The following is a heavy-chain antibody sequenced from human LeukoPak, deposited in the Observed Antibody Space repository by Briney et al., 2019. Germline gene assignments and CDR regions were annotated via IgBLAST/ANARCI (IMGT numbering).Heavy chain of an antibody. V-gene: IGHV3-30-3*01. Sequence: GALRLSCAASGFTFSSYAMHWVRQAPGKGLGWVAVISYDGSNKYYADSVKGRFTISRDNSKNTLYLQMNSLRAEDTAVYYCARDGGNPFSYYYYGMDVWGQGTTVTVSS. CDR2: ISYDGSNK. CDR3: ARDGGNPFSYYYYGMDV. D-gene: IGHD3-16*01. CDR1: GFTFSSYA. J-gene: IGHJ6*02.